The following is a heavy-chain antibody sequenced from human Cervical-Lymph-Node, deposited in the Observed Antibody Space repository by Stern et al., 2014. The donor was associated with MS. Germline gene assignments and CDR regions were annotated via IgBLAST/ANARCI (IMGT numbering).Heavy chain of an antibody. V-gene: IGHV1-2*06. D-gene: IGHD1-26*01. CDR3: ARGVGATWEDAFDI. J-gene: IGHJ3*02. CDR2: INPNSGGT. CDR1: GYTFTGYY. Sequence: VQLVESGAEVKKPGASVKVSCKASGYTFTGYYMHWVRQAPGQGLEWMGRINPNSGGTSYAQKFQGRVTMTRDTSISTAYMELSRLRSDDTAVYYCARGVGATWEDAFDIWGQGTMVTVSS.